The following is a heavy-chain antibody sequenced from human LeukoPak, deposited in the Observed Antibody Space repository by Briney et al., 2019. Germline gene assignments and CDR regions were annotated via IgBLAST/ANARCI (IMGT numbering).Heavy chain of an antibody. Sequence: GGSLRLSCAASGFTFGDYGMSWVRQAPGKGLEWVSGINWNGGSTGYADSVKGRFTISRDNAKNSLYLQMNSLRAEDTALYCCARVTPYGSGLAFDYWGQGTLVTVSS. CDR1: GFTFGDYG. V-gene: IGHV3-20*04. CDR3: ARVTPYGSGLAFDY. D-gene: IGHD3-10*01. CDR2: INWNGGST. J-gene: IGHJ4*02.